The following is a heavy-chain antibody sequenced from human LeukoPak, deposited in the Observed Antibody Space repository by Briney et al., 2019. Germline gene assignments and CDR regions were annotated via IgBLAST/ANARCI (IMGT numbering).Heavy chain of an antibody. CDR1: GGSISSYY. D-gene: IGHD3-3*01. Sequence: SETLSLTCTVSGGSISSYYWSWIRQHPGKGLEWIGYSYYSGSTYYNPSLKSRVTISVDTSKNQFSLKLSSVTAADTAVYYCARGIASYDFWSGHNWFDPWGQGTLVTVSS. CDR3: ARGIASYDFWSGHNWFDP. V-gene: IGHV4-59*06. CDR2: SYYSGST. J-gene: IGHJ5*02.